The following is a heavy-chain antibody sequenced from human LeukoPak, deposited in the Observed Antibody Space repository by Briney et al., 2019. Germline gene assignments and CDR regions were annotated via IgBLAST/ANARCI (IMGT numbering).Heavy chain of an antibody. J-gene: IGHJ4*02. CDR3: AREGLRLGALSLYIDS. CDR1: GFSFSSAW. V-gene: IGHV3-66*01. CDR2: IYSDGST. Sequence: GGSLRLSCAASGFSFSSAWMSWVRQAPGKGLEWVSIIYSDGSTYYRDSVKGRFTISRDNSKNTLYLQMNSLRAEDTAVYYCAREGLRLGALSLYIDSWGQGTLVTVSS. D-gene: IGHD3-16*02.